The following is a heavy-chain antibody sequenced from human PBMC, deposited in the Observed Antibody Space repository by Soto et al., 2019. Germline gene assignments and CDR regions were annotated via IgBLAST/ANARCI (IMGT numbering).Heavy chain of an antibody. J-gene: IGHJ4*02. D-gene: IGHD3-22*01. CDR2: ISYDGSNK. V-gene: IGHV3-30*18. CDR1: GFTFSSYG. CDR3: AKSHERGSITMIVFLPLFDY. Sequence: HPGGSLRLSCAASGFTFSSYGMHWVRQAPGKGLEWVAVISYDGSNKYYADSVKGRFTISRDNSKNTLYLQMNSLRAEDTAVYYCAKSHERGSITMIVFLPLFDYWGQGTLVTVSS.